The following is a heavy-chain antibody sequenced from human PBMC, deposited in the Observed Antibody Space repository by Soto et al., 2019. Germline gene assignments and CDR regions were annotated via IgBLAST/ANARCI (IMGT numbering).Heavy chain of an antibody. CDR2: TYHSGNP. J-gene: IGHJ4*02. D-gene: IGHD2-2*01. CDR3: ARGRTSSPTPGDY. V-gene: IGHV4-30-2*05. Sequence: SETLSLTCGVSGDTISTGGYSWAWIRQPPGKALEWIGHTYHSGNPYYNPSLKSRVTISVDTSKNQFSLKLSSVTAADTAVYYCARGRTSSPTPGDYWGQGTLVTVSS. CDR1: GDTISTGGYS.